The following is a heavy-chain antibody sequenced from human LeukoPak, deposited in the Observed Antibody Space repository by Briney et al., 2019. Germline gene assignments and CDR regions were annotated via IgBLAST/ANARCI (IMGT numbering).Heavy chain of an antibody. V-gene: IGHV4-34*01. J-gene: IGHJ5*02. D-gene: IGHD3-10*01. CDR2: INHSGST. Sequence: SETLSLTCAVYGGSFSGYYWSWIRQPPGKGLEWIGEINHSGSTNYNPSLKSRVTISVDTSKNQFSLKLSSVTAADTAVYYCARDTVTTMVRGVPHNWFDPWGQGTLVTVSS. CDR1: GGSFSGYY. CDR3: ARDTVTTMVRGVPHNWFDP.